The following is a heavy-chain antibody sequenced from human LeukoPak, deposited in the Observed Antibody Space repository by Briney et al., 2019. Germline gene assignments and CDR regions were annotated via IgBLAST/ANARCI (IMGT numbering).Heavy chain of an antibody. CDR1: GYTFTGYY. CDR3: ARGRSRSGYSSGWYPIPFDY. D-gene: IGHD6-19*01. J-gene: IGHJ4*02. Sequence: ASVKVSCKASGYTFTGYYMHWVRQAPGQGLEWMGWINPNSGGTNYAQKFQGRVTMTRDTSTSTAYMELSRLRSDDTAVYYCARGRSRSGYSSGWYPIPFDYWGQGTLVTVSS. CDR2: INPNSGGT. V-gene: IGHV1-2*02.